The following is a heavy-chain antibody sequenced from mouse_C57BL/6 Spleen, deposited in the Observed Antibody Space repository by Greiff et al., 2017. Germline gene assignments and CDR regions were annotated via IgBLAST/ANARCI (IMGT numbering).Heavy chain of an antibody. CDR3: ARGSYDYPFAY. D-gene: IGHD2-4*01. J-gene: IGHJ3*01. Sequence: LQQSGAELVRPGSSVKLSCKDSYFAFMASAMHWVKQRPGHGLEWIGSFTMYSDATEYSENFKGKATLTANPSSSTAYMELSSLTSEDSAVYYCARGSYDYPFAYWGQGTLVTVSA. V-gene: IGHV1-49*01. CDR1: YFAFMASA. CDR2: FTMYSDAT.